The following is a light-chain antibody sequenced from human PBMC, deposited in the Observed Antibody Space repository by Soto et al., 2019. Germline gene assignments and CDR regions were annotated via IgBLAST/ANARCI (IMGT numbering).Light chain of an antibody. CDR1: QRVTNNY. CDR2: GAI. CDR3: QQYGTKPLT. V-gene: IGKV3-20*01. Sequence: EVVLTQSPGTLSLSPGERATLSCRASQRVTNNYLAWYQQKPGRAPRLLIFGAINRATGIPNRFSGCGSGTDFTITISGLEPEDFALYFCQQYGTKPLTFGGGTKVEF. J-gene: IGKJ4*02.